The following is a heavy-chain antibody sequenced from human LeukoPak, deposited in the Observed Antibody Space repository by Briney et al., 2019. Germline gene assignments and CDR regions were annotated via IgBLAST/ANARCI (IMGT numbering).Heavy chain of an antibody. Sequence: GESLKISCQGSGYSFSSYWIAWVRQMPGKGLEWMGVIYPGDSDAKYNPSFQGQVAISADKSITTAYLQWSSLKASDTAMYYCARREVISYDILTGPFDYWGQGTLVTVSS. J-gene: IGHJ4*02. D-gene: IGHD3-9*01. V-gene: IGHV5-51*01. CDR2: IYPGDSDA. CDR1: GYSFSSYW. CDR3: ARREVISYDILTGPFDY.